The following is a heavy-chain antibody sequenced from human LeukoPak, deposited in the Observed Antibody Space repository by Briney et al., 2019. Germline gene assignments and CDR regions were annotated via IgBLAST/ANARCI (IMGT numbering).Heavy chain of an antibody. CDR1: GFTFSSYA. CDR3: ASGGAPAGY. V-gene: IGHV3-23*01. Sequence: GGPLRLSCAASGFTFSSYAMSWVRQAPGKGLEWVSSISNSSGSTYYADSVKGRFTISRDNSKNTLYLQMNSLRAEDTAVYYCASGGAPAGYWGQGTLVIVSS. CDR2: ISNSSGST. D-gene: IGHD6-25*01. J-gene: IGHJ4*02.